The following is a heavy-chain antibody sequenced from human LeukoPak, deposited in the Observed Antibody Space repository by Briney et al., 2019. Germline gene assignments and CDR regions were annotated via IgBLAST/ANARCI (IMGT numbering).Heavy chain of an antibody. V-gene: IGHV3-9*01. CDR2: INWDSGGI. J-gene: IGHJ4*02. CDR3: AKAIGGSSGYQYYFDY. D-gene: IGHD3-22*01. CDR1: GFTFRSYW. Sequence: GGSLRLSCAASGFTFRSYWMTWVRQYPGKGLEWVSRINWDSGGIGYADSVKGRFTISRDNAKNSLYLQMNSLRPEDSALYYCAKAIGGSSGYQYYFDYWGQGALVTVSS.